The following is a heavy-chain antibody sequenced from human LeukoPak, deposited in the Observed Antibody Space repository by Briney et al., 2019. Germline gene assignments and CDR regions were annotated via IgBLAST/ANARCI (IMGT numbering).Heavy chain of an antibody. V-gene: IGHV4-31*03. CDR1: GVSISRSFYF. CDR3: ARLHGDYASGTPPFDY. CDR2: VYDSGET. D-gene: IGHD3-10*01. Sequence: SETLSLTCSVSGVSISRSFYFWSWVRHHPGRGLDWIGYVYDSGETYLDPSLESRVSMSLDTSQNEFSLRLTSVTAADTAVYYCARLHGDYASGTPPFDYWGPGTLVTVSS. J-gene: IGHJ4*02.